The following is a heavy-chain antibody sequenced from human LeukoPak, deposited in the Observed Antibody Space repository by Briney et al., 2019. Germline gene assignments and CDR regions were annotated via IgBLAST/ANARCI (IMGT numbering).Heavy chain of an antibody. V-gene: IGHV3-21*01. CDR2: ITSGTTYI. Sequence: GGSLRLSCPASGFSFSDYKMNWVRQSPEKGLEWVSPITSGTTYIYYADSVRGRFTLSRDNAKNSLYLQMNSLRAEDTAVYYCAKDMGWDVCDYWGRGTRVTVSS. D-gene: IGHD6-19*01. CDR3: AKDMGWDVCDY. J-gene: IGHJ4*02. CDR1: GFSFSDYK.